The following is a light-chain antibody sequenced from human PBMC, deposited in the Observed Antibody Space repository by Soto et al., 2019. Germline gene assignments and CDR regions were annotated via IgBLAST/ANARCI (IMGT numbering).Light chain of an antibody. CDR2: DTS. V-gene: IGKV3-15*01. Sequence: EILMTQSPATLSVSPGERVALSCRASQSVSSNLAWYQQKPGQAPTLLIYDTSTRAPGISARFSGSGSGTEFTPTISTLQSEDFAVYYCQQYHQWPPGMFGQGTKVDIK. CDR1: QSVSSN. J-gene: IGKJ1*01. CDR3: QQYHQWPPGM.